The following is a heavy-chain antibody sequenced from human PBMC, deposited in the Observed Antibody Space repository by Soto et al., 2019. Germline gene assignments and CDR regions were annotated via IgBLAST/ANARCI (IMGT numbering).Heavy chain of an antibody. CDR1: GYTFTSYG. D-gene: IGHD2-21*01. CDR3: ARDHPSPRIVDYYYYGMDV. J-gene: IGHJ6*02. Sequence: QVQLVQSGAEVKKPGASVKVSCKASGYTFTSYGISWVRQAPGQGLEWMGWISAYNGNTNYAQKLQGRVTMTTDTATSTAYMELRSLRSDDTAVYYCARDHPSPRIVDYYYYGMDVWGQGTTVTVSS. CDR2: ISAYNGNT. V-gene: IGHV1-18*04.